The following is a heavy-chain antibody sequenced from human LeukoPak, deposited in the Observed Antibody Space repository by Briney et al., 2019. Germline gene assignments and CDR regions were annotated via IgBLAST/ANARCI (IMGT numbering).Heavy chain of an antibody. CDR2: IKQDGSEK. J-gene: IGHJ4*02. CDR3: ARDGLRQQLVSAY. D-gene: IGHD6-13*01. CDR1: GFTFGSYW. Sequence: GGSLRLSCAASGFTFGSYWMSWVRQAPGKGLEWVANIKQDGSEKYYVDSVKGRFTISRDNAKNSLYLQMNSLRAEDTAVYYCARDGLRQQLVSAYWGQGTLVTVSS. V-gene: IGHV3-7*01.